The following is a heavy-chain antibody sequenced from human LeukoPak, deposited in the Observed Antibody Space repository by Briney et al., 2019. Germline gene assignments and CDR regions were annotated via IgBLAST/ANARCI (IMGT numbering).Heavy chain of an antibody. CDR3: ARGSGALMLTTVTTPLPYYFDY. CDR2: INPSGGST. D-gene: IGHD4-17*01. CDR1: GYTFTGYY. J-gene: IGHJ4*02. Sequence: ASVKVSCKASGYTFTGYYMHWVRQAPGQGLEWMGIINPSGGSTSYAQKFQGRVTMTRDTSTSTVYMELSSLRSEDTAVYYCARGSGALMLTTVTTPLPYYFDYWGQGTLVTVSS. V-gene: IGHV1-46*01.